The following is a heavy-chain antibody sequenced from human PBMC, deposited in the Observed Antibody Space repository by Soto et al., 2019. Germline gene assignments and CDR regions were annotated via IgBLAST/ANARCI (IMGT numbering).Heavy chain of an antibody. CDR2: INHSGST. CDR1: GGSFSGYY. Sequence: SETLSLTCAVYGGSFSGYYWSWIRQPPGKGLEWIGEINHSGSTNYNPSLKSRVTISVTTSKNQFSLKLRSVTAADTAVYYCARAVGDSSPIDYWGQGTLVTVSS. CDR3: ARAVGDSSPIDY. J-gene: IGHJ4*02. V-gene: IGHV4-34*01. D-gene: IGHD3-22*01.